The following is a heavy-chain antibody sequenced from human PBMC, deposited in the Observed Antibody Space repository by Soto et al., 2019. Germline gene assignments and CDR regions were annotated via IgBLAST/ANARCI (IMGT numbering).Heavy chain of an antibody. Sequence: ESGGGVLQPGRSLRLSCAASGFTFSSYAMHWVRQAPGTGLEWVAIISYDGRDKNYPDSVKGRFTISRDNSKNTLYLQMNSLRAEDTAVYYCARSAGGSYPQYDYWGQGTLVTVSS. V-gene: IGHV3-30*04. J-gene: IGHJ4*02. CDR3: ARSAGGSYPQYDY. CDR2: ISYDGRDK. D-gene: IGHD1-26*01. CDR1: GFTFSSYA.